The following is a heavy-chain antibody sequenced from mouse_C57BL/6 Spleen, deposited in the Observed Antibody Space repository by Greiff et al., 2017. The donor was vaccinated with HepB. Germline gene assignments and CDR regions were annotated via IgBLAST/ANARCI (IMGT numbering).Heavy chain of an antibody. CDR2: ISYSGST. Sequence: EVQLQESGPGMVKPSQSLSLTCTVTGYSITSGYDWHWIRHFPGNKLEWMGYISYSGSTNYNPSLKSRISITHDTSKNHFFLKLNSVTTEDTATYYCASGGGDYYAMDYWGQGTSVTVSS. CDR1: GYSITSGYD. J-gene: IGHJ4*01. CDR3: ASGGGDYYAMDY. D-gene: IGHD3-3*01. V-gene: IGHV3-1*01.